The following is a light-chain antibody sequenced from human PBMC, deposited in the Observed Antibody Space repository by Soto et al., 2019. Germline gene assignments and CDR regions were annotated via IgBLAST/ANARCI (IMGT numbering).Light chain of an antibody. Sequence: EIVLTQSPASLSVSPGESATLSCRASQSVSSKLAWFQQKPGQAPRLLIYGASTRATGIPARFSGSGSETEFTLTISSLQSEDLAVYYCQQYNAWPRPFGQGTRVEIK. CDR1: QSVSSK. J-gene: IGKJ1*01. V-gene: IGKV3-15*01. CDR3: QQYNAWPRP. CDR2: GAS.